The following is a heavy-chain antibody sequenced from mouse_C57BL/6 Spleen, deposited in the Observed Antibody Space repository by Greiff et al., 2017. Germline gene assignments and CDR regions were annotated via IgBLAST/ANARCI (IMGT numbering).Heavy chain of an antibody. J-gene: IGHJ2*01. Sequence: EVKLQQSGPELVKPGASVKISCKASGYSFTDYNMNWVKQSNGKSLEWIGVINPNYGTTSYNQKFKGKATLTVDQSSSTAYMQLNSLTSEDSAVYYCAREIYYDYDAPFDYWGQGTTLTVSS. CDR1: GYSFTDYN. CDR2: INPNYGTT. V-gene: IGHV1-39*01. D-gene: IGHD2-4*01. CDR3: AREIYYDYDAPFDY.